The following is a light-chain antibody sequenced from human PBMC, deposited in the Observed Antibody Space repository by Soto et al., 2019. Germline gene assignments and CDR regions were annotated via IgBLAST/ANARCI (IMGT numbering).Light chain of an antibody. J-gene: IGKJ1*01. CDR2: GAS. CDR3: QQLNSYPWT. V-gene: IGKV3-15*01. CDR1: QSVSSN. Sequence: EIVMTQSPATLSVSPGERATLSCRASQSVSSNLAWYQQKPGQALRLLIYGASTRVTGIPARFSGSGSGTEFTLTISSLQSEDFATYYCQQLNSYPWTFGQGAKVEIK.